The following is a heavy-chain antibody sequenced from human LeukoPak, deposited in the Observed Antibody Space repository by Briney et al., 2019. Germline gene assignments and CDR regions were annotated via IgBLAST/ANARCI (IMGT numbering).Heavy chain of an antibody. CDR1: EFTFSTYW. D-gene: IGHD6-19*01. CDR3: VRLIAVATRYFDY. J-gene: IGHJ4*02. CDR2: IKQDGSEK. V-gene: IGHV3-7*01. Sequence: GGSLRLSCTGSEFTFSTYWMSWVRQAPGKGLEWVANIKQDGSEKYYVDSVKGRFTVSRDNAQNSLYLQTNSLRAEDTAVYYCVRLIAVATRYFDYWGQGILVTVSS.